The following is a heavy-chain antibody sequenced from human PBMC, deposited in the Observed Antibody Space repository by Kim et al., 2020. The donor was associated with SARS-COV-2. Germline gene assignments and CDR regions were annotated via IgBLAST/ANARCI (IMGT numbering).Heavy chain of an antibody. Sequence: SETLSLTCTVSSGSISHSYWSWIRQPAGKRLEWIGRVYATGGGTDYNPSLRSRVTMSVDTSKDQFSLKLKSVTAADTALYYCARVAAAGDFFDYWGQGTLVTVSS. CDR1: SGSISHSY. V-gene: IGHV4-4*07. CDR2: VYATGGGT. J-gene: IGHJ4*02. D-gene: IGHD6-13*01. CDR3: ARVAAAGDFFDY.